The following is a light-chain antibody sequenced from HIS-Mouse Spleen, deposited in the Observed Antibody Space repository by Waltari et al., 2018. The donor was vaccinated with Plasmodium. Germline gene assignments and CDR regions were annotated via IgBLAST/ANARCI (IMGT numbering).Light chain of an antibody. J-gene: IGLJ2*01. V-gene: IGLV2-23*03. CDR2: EGS. CDR3: CSYAGSSTFVV. CDR1: SSAVGSYNL. Sequence: PGQSITISCTGTSSAVGSYNLVSWYHQHPGKAPKLMIYEGSKRPSGVSNRFSRSKSGNTASLTISGLQAEDEADYYCCSYAGSSTFVVFGGGTKLTVL.